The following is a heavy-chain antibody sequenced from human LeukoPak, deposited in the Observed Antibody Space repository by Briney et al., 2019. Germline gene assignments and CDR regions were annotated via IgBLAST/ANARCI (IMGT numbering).Heavy chain of an antibody. CDR3: ARGPCGSNYYDSSGDDAFDI. CDR2: IIPIFGTA. J-gene: IGHJ3*02. V-gene: IGHV1-69*05. D-gene: IGHD3-22*01. CDR1: GGTFSSYA. Sequence: GASVKVSCKASGGTFSSYAISWVRQAPGQGLEWMGGIIPIFGTANYAQKFQGRVTITTDESTSTAYMELSSLRSEDAAMYYCARGPCGSNYYDSSGDDAFDIWGQGTMVTVSS.